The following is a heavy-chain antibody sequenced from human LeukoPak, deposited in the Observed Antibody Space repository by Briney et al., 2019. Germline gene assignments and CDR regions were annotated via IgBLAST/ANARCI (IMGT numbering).Heavy chain of an antibody. J-gene: IGHJ6*02. CDR3: ARVHYHGSGDQVYYYGMDV. CDR1: GYIFTGYY. Sequence: ASVKVSCKSSGYIFTGYYMHWVRQAPGQGLEWMGWINPNSGGTKYAQKFQGRVTMTRDTSIGTAYMEVTRLRSDDTAVYYCARVHYHGSGDQVYYYGMDVWGQGTTVTVS. D-gene: IGHD3-10*01. CDR2: INPNSGGT. V-gene: IGHV1-2*02.